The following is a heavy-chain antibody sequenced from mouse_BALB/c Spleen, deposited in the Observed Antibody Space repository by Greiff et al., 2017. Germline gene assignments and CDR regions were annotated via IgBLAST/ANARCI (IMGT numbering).Heavy chain of an antibody. CDR3: TSQLGRRNEYYFDY. CDR1: GFTFSNYW. D-gene: IGHD4-1*02. J-gene: IGHJ2*01. Sequence: EVKLVESGGGLVQPGGSMKLSCVASGFTFSNYWMNWVRQSPEKGLEWVAEIRLKSNNYATHYAESVKGRFTISRDDSKSSVYLQMNNLRAEDTGIYYCTSQLGRRNEYYFDYWGQGTTLTVSS. V-gene: IGHV6-6*02. CDR2: IRLKSNNYAT.